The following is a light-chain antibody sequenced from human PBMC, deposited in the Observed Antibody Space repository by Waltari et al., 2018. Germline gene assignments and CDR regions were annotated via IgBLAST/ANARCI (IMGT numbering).Light chain of an antibody. V-gene: IGLV2-8*01. CDR2: EVT. CDR1: SSDVRHY. J-gene: IGLJ2*01. Sequence: QSALTQPPSASGSPGQSVTISCTGTSSDVRHYVSWYQQHPGKAPKLMISEVTKRPSGVPDRFSGSKSGNTASLTVSGLQAEDEADYYCSSYAGSNNLVFGGGTKLTVL. CDR3: SSYAGSNNLV.